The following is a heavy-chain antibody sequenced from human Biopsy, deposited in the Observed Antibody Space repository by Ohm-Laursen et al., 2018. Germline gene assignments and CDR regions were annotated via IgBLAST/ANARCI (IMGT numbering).Heavy chain of an antibody. CDR2: IYSSGST. CDR1: GGSLSSYY. D-gene: IGHD3-22*01. J-gene: IGHJ3*02. Sequence: SETLFLTCTVSGGSLSSYYWSWIRQPAGKGLEWIGRIYSSGSTNYNPSLKSRVTLSMDTSKRQFSLKLSFVTAADTAVYYCARWTPEYDSSRYYLDAFDIWGQGTKVTVSS. V-gene: IGHV4-4*07. CDR3: ARWTPEYDSSRYYLDAFDI.